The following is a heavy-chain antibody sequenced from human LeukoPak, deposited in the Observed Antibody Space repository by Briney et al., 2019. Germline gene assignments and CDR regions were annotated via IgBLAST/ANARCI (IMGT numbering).Heavy chain of an antibody. CDR2: IYGDGRT. J-gene: IGHJ4*02. Sequence: GGSLRLSCVVSGFSVSNNYIIWVRQAPGNGLERVSVIYGDGRTSHSASVRGRFTVSRDNSKNIVSLQMNNLRAEDTAVYYCARGRGLGVVSPYFDYWGQGTLVTVSS. CDR1: GFSVSNNY. V-gene: IGHV3-53*01. D-gene: IGHD3-3*01. CDR3: ARGRGLGVVSPYFDY.